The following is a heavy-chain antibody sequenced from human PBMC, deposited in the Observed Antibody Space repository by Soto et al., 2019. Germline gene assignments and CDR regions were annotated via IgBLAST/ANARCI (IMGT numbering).Heavy chain of an antibody. V-gene: IGHV4-31*02. CDR3: ARGAGNVYAMSYFDY. Sequence: DLEWIGYIYYSGSTYYNPSLKSRVTISVDTSKNQFSLKLSSVTAADTAVYYCARGAGNVYAMSYFDYWGQGTLVTVSS. D-gene: IGHD2-8*01. J-gene: IGHJ4*02. CDR2: IYYSGST.